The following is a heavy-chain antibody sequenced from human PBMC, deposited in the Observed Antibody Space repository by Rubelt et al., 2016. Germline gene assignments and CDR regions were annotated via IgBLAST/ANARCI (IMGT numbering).Heavy chain of an antibody. J-gene: IGHJ4*02. D-gene: IGHD3-10*01. CDR3: ARGVPGDH. CDR2: IKQDGSEK. V-gene: IGHV3-7*04. Sequence: GKGLEWVANIKQDGSEKYYVDSVKGRFTISRDNAKNSLYLQMNSLRAEDTAVYYCARGVPGDHWGQGTLVTVSS.